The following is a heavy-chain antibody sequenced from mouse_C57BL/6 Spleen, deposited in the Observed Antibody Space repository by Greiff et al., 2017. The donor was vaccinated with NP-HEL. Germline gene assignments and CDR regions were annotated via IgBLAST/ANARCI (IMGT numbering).Heavy chain of an antibody. Sequence: QVQLQQSGPGLVQPSQSLSITCTVSGFSLTSYGVHWVRQSPGKGLEWLGVIWSGGSTDYNAAFISRLSISKDNSKSQVFFKMNSLQADDTAIYYCARGSYDYDLAWFAYWGQGTLVTVSA. V-gene: IGHV2-2*01. CDR1: GFSLTSYG. CDR2: IWSGGST. J-gene: IGHJ3*01. D-gene: IGHD2-4*01. CDR3: ARGSYDYDLAWFAY.